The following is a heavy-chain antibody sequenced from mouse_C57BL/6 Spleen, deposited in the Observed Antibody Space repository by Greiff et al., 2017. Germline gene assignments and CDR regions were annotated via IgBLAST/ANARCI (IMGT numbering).Heavy chain of an antibody. J-gene: IGHJ2*01. D-gene: IGHD2-3*01. CDR3: ARWDGYYRYYFDY. Sequence: QVQLQQPGAELVKPGASVKMSCKASGYTFTSYWITWVKQRPGQGLEWIGDIYPGSGSTNYNETFKSKATLTVDTSSSTAYMQLSSLTSEDSAVYYCARWDGYYRYYFDYWGQGTTLTVSS. CDR2: IYPGSGST. V-gene: IGHV1-55*01. CDR1: GYTFTSYW.